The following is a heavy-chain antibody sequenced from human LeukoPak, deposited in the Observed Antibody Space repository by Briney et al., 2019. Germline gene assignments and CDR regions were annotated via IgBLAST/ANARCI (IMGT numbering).Heavy chain of an antibody. Sequence: GGSLRLSCAASGFTFSSYSMNWVRQAPGKGLEWVSSISSSSSYIYYADSVKGRFTISRDNAKNSLYLQMNSLRAEDMAVYYCARARVGATKYYFDYWGQGTLVTVSS. V-gene: IGHV3-21*01. CDR3: ARARVGATKYYFDY. D-gene: IGHD1-26*01. J-gene: IGHJ4*02. CDR1: GFTFSSYS. CDR2: ISSSSSYI.